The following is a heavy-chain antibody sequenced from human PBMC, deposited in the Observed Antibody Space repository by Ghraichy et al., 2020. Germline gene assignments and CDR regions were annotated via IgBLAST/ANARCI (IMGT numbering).Heavy chain of an antibody. J-gene: IGHJ4*02. CDR1: GGSISSYY. D-gene: IGHD6-13*01. CDR2: IYYSGST. Sequence: SETLSLTCTVSGGSISSYYWSWIRQPPGKGLEWIGYIYYSGSTNYNPSLKSRVTISVDTSKNQFSLKLSSVTAADTAVYYCAREGSWLLFDYWGQGTLVTVSS. V-gene: IGHV4-59*01. CDR3: AREGSWLLFDY.